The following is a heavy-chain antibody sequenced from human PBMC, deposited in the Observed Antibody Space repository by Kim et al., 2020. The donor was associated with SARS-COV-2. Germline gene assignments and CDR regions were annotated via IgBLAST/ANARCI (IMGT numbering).Heavy chain of an antibody. CDR1: GFTFDDYA. J-gene: IGHJ6*02. CDR3: ASYGSGSYYNYGIDV. Sequence: GGSLRLSCAASGFTFDDYAMHWVRQAPGKGLEWVSGICWNSGSIGYADSVKGRFTISRDNAKNSLYLQMNSLRAEDTALYYCASYGSGSYYNYGIDVWG. V-gene: IGHV3-9*01. D-gene: IGHD3-10*01. CDR2: ICWNSGSI.